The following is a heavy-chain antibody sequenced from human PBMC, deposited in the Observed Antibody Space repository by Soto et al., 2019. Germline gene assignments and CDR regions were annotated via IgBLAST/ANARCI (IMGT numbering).Heavy chain of an antibody. CDR2: ISYDGSNK. Sequence: VQLVESGGGVVQPGRSLRLSCAASGFTFSTYAMHWVRQAPGKGLEWVAIISYDGSNKYYADSVMGRFTVSRDKSMNMLYRQMNSLRANDTAVYYCARPVEPFYDYGMDVWGQGTTVTVS. CDR1: GFTFSTYA. J-gene: IGHJ6*02. V-gene: IGHV3-30-3*01. CDR3: ARPVEPFYDYGMDV.